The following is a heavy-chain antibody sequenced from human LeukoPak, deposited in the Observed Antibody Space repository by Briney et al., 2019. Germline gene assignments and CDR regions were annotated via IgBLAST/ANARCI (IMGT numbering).Heavy chain of an antibody. D-gene: IGHD3-3*01. J-gene: IGHJ6*02. Sequence: PGGSLRLSCAASGFTFSSYTMNWVRQAPGKGLEWVSYISSSSSYISYADSLKGRFTISRDNAKNTLYLQMNSLRAEDTAVYYCARGITIFGVVTLYYYGMDVWGQGTTVTASS. CDR2: ISSSSSYI. CDR1: GFTFSSYT. V-gene: IGHV3-21*01. CDR3: ARGITIFGVVTLYYYGMDV.